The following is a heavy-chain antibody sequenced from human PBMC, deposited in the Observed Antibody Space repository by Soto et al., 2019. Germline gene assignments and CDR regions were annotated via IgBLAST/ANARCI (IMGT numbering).Heavy chain of an antibody. Sequence: QVQLVQSGAEVKKPGSSVKVSCKASGGTFSSYAISWVRQAPGQGLEWMGGIIPIFGTANYAQKFQGRVTITEDESTSTAYMELSRLRSEDTAVYYCASYPVAAAARDYYYYGMAVWGQGTTVPVSS. CDR1: GGTFSSYA. D-gene: IGHD6-13*01. J-gene: IGHJ6*02. V-gene: IGHV1-69*12. CDR3: ASYPVAAAARDYYYYGMAV. CDR2: IIPIFGTA.